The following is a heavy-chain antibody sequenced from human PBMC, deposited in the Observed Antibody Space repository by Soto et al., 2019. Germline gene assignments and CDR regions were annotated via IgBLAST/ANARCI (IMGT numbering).Heavy chain of an antibody. CDR2: INPSGGST. D-gene: IGHD3-3*01. Sequence: QVQLVQSGAEVKKPGASVKVSCKASGYTFTSYYMHWVRQAPGQGLEWMGIINPSGGSTSYAQKFQGRVTITRDTSTSTVYMELSRLRSEDTAVYYCARDLSRSGYYRYWFDPWGQGTLVTVSS. CDR3: ARDLSRSGYYRYWFDP. J-gene: IGHJ5*02. V-gene: IGHV1-46*01. CDR1: GYTFTSYY.